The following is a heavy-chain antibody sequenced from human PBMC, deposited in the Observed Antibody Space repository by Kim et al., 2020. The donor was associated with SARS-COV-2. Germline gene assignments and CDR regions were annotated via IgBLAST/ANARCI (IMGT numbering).Heavy chain of an antibody. CDR2: ISSSSSYI. D-gene: IGHD3-9*01. V-gene: IGHV3-21*01. Sequence: GGSLRLSCAASGFTFSSYSMNWVRQAPGKGLEWVSSISSSSSYIYYADSVKGRFTISRDNAKNSLYLQMNSLRAEDTAVYYCARGSLNYDILTGYYYDDAFDIWGQGTMVTVSS. CDR3: ARGSLNYDILTGYYYDDAFDI. CDR1: GFTFSSYS. J-gene: IGHJ3*02.